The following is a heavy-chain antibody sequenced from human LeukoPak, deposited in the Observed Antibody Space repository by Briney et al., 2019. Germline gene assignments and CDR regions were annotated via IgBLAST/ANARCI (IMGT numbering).Heavy chain of an antibody. CDR1: GFTFSSYA. V-gene: IGHV3-23*01. CDR2: ISGSGGST. Sequence: GGSLRLSCAASGFTFSSYAMSWVRQAQGKGLEWVPDISGSGGSTYYADSVKGRFTISRDNSKNTLYLQMNSLRAEDTAVYYCARGLQLWPHFYYGMDVWGQGTTVTVSS. CDR3: ARGLQLWPHFYYGMDV. D-gene: IGHD5-18*01. J-gene: IGHJ6*02.